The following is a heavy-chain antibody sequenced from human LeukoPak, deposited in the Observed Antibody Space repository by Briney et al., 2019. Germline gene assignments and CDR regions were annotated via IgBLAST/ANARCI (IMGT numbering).Heavy chain of an antibody. J-gene: IGHJ4*02. V-gene: IGHV3-64*02. CDR1: GFTFRSYA. CDR2: INTDEDST. Sequence: GGSLRLSCAASGFTFRSYAFHWVRQAPGKGLEHVSAINTDEDSTYYAESVRGRFTISRDNSRNTLYLQMGTLRIEDTAVYYCVRAGYTSGWFLDDWGQGTLVTVSS. CDR3: VRAGYTSGWFLDD. D-gene: IGHD6-19*01.